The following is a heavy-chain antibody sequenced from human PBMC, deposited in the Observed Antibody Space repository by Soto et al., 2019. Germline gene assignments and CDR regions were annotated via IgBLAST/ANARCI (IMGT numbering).Heavy chain of an antibody. V-gene: IGHV4-39*01. CDR2: IYYSGST. CDR1: GGSISSSSYY. Sequence: PSETLSLTCTVSGGSISSSSYYWGWIRQPPGKGLEWIGSIYYSGSTYYNPSLKSRVTISVDTSKNQFSLKLSSVTAADTAVYYCARHKVLDHAFDIWGQGTMVTVSS. D-gene: IGHD2-8*02. J-gene: IGHJ3*02. CDR3: ARHKVLDHAFDI.